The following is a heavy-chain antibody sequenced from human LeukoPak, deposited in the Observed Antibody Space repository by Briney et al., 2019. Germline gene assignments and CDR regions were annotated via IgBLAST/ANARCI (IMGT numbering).Heavy chain of an antibody. CDR2: IYYSGST. CDR3: ASYMITFGGVIFNDAFDI. D-gene: IGHD3-16*02. Sequence: PSETLSLTCTVSGGSISSGDYYWSWIRQPPGKGLEWIGYIYYSGSTYYNPSLKSRVTISVDTSKNQFSLKLSFVTAADTAVYYCASYMITFGGVIFNDAFDIWGQGTMVTVSS. V-gene: IGHV4-30-4*01. CDR1: GGSISSGDYY. J-gene: IGHJ3*02.